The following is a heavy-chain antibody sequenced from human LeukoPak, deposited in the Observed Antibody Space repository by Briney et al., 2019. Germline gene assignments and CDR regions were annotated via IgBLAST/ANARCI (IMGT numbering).Heavy chain of an antibody. J-gene: IGHJ4*02. D-gene: IGHD5-24*01. CDR1: GGSFSGYY. CDR3: ARAHGYNENFDY. Sequence: PSETLSLTCAVYGGSFSGYYWSWIRQPPGKGLEWIGEISHSGSTNYNPSLKSRVTISVDTSKNQFSLKLSSVTAADTAVYYCARAHGYNENFDYWGQGTLVTVSS. V-gene: IGHV4-34*01. CDR2: ISHSGST.